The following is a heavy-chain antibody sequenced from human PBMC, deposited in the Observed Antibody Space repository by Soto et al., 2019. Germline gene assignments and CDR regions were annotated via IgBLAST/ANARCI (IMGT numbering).Heavy chain of an antibody. J-gene: IGHJ6*02. V-gene: IGHV2-5*02. CDR2: VYWDDDK. CDR1: GLSLSTIGEG. Sequence: QITLKESGPTLVKPTQTLTLTCTFSGLSLSTIGEGVGWIRQPPGKALEWLALVYWDDDKRYSPSLKSRLTIKKDTSVNQVVLTMTNMCPVDTATYYCVQTRCGGDCLQSYSSHSYYGLDVWGQGTTVTVSS. CDR3: VQTRCGGDCLQSYSSHSYYGLDV. D-gene: IGHD2-21*02.